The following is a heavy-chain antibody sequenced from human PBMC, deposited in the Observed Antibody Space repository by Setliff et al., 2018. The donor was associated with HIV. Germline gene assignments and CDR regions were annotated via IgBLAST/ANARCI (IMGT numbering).Heavy chain of an antibody. CDR1: GGSMNSNY. J-gene: IGHJ6*03. CDR2: IYYSGST. V-gene: IGHV4-59*08. CDR3: ARTISLFPGIAAAQPWSYYYYMDV. D-gene: IGHD6-13*01. Sequence: KPSETLSLTCTVSGGSMNSNYWSWIRQPPGKGLEWIGYIYYSGSTDYNPSLKSRVTISIDTSKNQFSLNLRSMTDADTAVYYCARTISLFPGIAAAQPWSYYYYMDVWGKGTTVTVSS.